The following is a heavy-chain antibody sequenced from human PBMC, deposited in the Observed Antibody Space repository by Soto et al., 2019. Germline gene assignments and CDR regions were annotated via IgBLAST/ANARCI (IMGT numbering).Heavy chain of an antibody. CDR2: IYYSGST. Sequence: SETLSLTCTVSGGSISSYYWSWIRQPPGKGLEWIGYIYYSGSTNYNPSLKSRVTISVDTSKNQFSLKLSSVTAADTAVYYCARHLGHNQFPDYWGQGTLVTVSS. D-gene: IGHD2-21*01. J-gene: IGHJ4*02. CDR1: GGSISSYY. CDR3: ARHLGHNQFPDY. V-gene: IGHV4-59*08.